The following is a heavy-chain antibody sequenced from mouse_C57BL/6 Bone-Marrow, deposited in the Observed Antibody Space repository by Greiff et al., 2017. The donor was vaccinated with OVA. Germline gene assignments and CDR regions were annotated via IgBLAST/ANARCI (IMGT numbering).Heavy chain of an antibody. V-gene: IGHV5-4*01. CDR3: ARGYYGYEALDY. Sequence: EVQGVESGGGLVKPGGSLKLSCAASGFTFSSYAMSWVRQTPEKRLEWVATISDGGSYTYYPDNVKGRFTISRDNAKNNLYLQMSHLKSEDTAMYYCARGYYGYEALDYWGQGTTLTVSS. D-gene: IGHD2-2*01. CDR1: GFTFSSYA. CDR2: ISDGGSYT. J-gene: IGHJ2*01.